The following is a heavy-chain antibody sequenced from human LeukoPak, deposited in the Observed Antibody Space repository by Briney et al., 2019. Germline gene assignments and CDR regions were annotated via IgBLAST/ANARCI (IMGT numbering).Heavy chain of an antibody. Sequence: PSETLSLTCAVSGYSISSGYYWGWIRQPPGKGLEWIGSIYHSGSTYYNPSLKSRVTISVDTSKNQFSLKLSSVAAADTAVYYCARQRDQLCYFWSVPPPDYWGQGTLVSVSS. V-gene: IGHV4-38-2*01. J-gene: IGHJ4*02. CDR1: GYSISSGYY. D-gene: IGHD3-3*01. CDR3: ARQRDQLCYFWSVPPPDY. CDR2: IYHSGST.